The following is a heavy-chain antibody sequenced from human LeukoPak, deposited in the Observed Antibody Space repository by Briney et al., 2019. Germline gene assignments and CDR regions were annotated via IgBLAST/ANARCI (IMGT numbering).Heavy chain of an antibody. D-gene: IGHD3-9*01. J-gene: IGHJ5*02. CDR1: GGSFSGYY. CDR3: ARVEVFCGSSWFDP. Sequence: SETLSLTCAVYGGSFSGYYWSWIRQPPGKGLEWIGEINHSGSTNYNPSLKSRATISVDTSKNQFSLKLSSVTAADTAVYYCARVEVFCGSSWFDPWGQGTLVTVSS. V-gene: IGHV4-34*01. CDR2: INHSGST.